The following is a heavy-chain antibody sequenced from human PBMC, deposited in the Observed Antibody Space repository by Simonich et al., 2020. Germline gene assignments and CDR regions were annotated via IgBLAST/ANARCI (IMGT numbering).Heavy chain of an antibody. CDR2: INPNSGGT. V-gene: IGHV1-2*02. J-gene: IGHJ3*02. CDR3: ARPRITIFGVVKGAFDI. Sequence: QVQLVQSGAEVKKPGASVKVSCKASGYTFTGYYMHWLRQAPGQGLGWMGGINPNSGGTNYAQKFQGRVTMTRDTSISTAYMELSRLRSDDTAVYYCARPRITIFGVVKGAFDIWGQGTMVTVSS. D-gene: IGHD3-3*01. CDR1: GYTFTGYY.